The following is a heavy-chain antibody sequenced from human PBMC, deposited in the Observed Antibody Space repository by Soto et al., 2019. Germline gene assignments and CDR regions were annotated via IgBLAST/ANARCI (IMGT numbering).Heavy chain of an antibody. CDR2: ISSSSSYI. D-gene: IGHD2-2*02. CDR3: ARRGGSTSCYNCIDY. J-gene: IGHJ4*02. V-gene: IGHV3-21*01. Sequence: PGGSLRLSCAASGFTFSSYSMNWVRQAPGKGLEWVSSISSSSSYIYYADSVKGRFTISRDNSKNTLYLQMNSLRAEDTAVYYCARRGGSTSCYNCIDYWGQGTLVTVSS. CDR1: GFTFSSYS.